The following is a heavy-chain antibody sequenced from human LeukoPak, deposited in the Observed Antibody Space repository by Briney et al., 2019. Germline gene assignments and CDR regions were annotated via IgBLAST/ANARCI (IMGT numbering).Heavy chain of an antibody. CDR2: IYYSGST. CDR3: ARRTTIFGVVTDDY. V-gene: IGHV4-30-4*01. J-gene: IGHJ4*02. D-gene: IGHD3-3*01. Sequence: PSQTLSLTCTVSGGSISSGDYYWSWIRQPPGKGLEWIGYIYYSGSTYYNPSLKSRVTISVDTSKNQFSLKLSSVTAADTAVYYCARRTTIFGVVTDDYWGQGTLVTVSS. CDR1: GGSISSGDYY.